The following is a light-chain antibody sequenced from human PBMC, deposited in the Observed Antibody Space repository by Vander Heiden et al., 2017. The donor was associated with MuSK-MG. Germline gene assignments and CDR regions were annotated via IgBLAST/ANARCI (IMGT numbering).Light chain of an antibody. Sequence: SYELTQPLSVSVALGQTARITCGGNNIGSKKVHWYQKKPGQTPVLVIYRNSNRPSGIPERFSGSNSGNTATLTISRAQAGDEADYYCQVWDSRVVFGGGTKLTVL. J-gene: IGLJ2*01. CDR2: RNS. CDR1: NIGSKK. V-gene: IGLV3-9*01. CDR3: QVWDSRVV.